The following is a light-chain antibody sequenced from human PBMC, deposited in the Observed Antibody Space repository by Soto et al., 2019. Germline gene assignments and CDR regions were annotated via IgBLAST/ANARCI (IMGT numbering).Light chain of an antibody. CDR3: QQYGSSPWT. J-gene: IGKJ1*01. V-gene: IGKV3-20*01. CDR1: QSVSSSY. Sequence: IVLTQSPGTLSLSPGERATLSCRASQSVSSSYLAWYQQKPGQPPRLLIYGASSRATGIPDRFSGSVSGTDFTLTISRLEPEDFAVYYCQQYGSSPWTFGQGTKVDIK. CDR2: GAS.